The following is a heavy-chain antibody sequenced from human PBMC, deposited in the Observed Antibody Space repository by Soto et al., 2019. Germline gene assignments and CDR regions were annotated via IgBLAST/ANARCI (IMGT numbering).Heavy chain of an antibody. CDR3: VNSPPAYCGGDCYPFGPFDY. V-gene: IGHV3-64D*06. D-gene: IGHD2-21*02. Sequence: EVQLVESGGGLVQPGGSLRLSCSASGFTFSSYAMHWVRQAPGKELEYVSAISSNGGSTYYADSVKGRFTISRDNSKNTLYLQMSSLRAEDTAVYYCVNSPPAYCGGDCYPFGPFDYWGQGTLVTVSS. J-gene: IGHJ4*02. CDR1: GFTFSSYA. CDR2: ISSNGGST.